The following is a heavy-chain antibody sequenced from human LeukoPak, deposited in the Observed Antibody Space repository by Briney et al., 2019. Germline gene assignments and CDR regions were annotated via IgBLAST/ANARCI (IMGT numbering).Heavy chain of an antibody. Sequence: SETLSLTCTVSGYSISSGYYWGWIRQPPGKGLEWIGSIYHSGSTYYNPSLKSRVTISVETSKHQFSLKLRPVTAADTTGYYCARPGGYDISGYYWENYYYYYMDVWGKGTTVTVSS. J-gene: IGHJ6*03. CDR3: ARPGGYDISGYYWENYYYYYMDV. CDR1: GYSISSGYY. D-gene: IGHD3-22*01. CDR2: IYHSGST. V-gene: IGHV4-38-2*02.